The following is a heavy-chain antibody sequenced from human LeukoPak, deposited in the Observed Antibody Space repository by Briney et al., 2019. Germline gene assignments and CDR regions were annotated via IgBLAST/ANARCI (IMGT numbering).Heavy chain of an antibody. CDR2: ISSNGGST. CDR3: VKSGSYYNEPYYFDY. D-gene: IGHD3-10*01. V-gene: IGHV3-64D*06. J-gene: IGHJ4*02. CDR1: GFTFSRYA. Sequence: VQPGGSLRLSCSASGFTFSRYAMHWVRQAPGKGLEYDSGISSNGGSTYYADSVKGRFTISRDNSKNTLYLQMSSLRAEETAVYYCVKSGSYYNEPYYFDYWGQGTLVTVSS.